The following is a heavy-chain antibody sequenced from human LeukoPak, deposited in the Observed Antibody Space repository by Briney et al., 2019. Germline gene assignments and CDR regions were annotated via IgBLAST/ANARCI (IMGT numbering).Heavy chain of an antibody. V-gene: IGHV4-34*01. D-gene: IGHD1-26*01. Sequence: SETLSLTCAVYGGSFSGYYWSWIRQPPGKGLEWIGEINHSGSTNYNPSLKSRVTISVDTSKNQFSLKLSSMTAADTAVYYCASLGATTVYDYWGQGTLVTVSS. CDR1: GGSFSGYY. J-gene: IGHJ4*02. CDR3: ASLGATTVYDY. CDR2: INHSGST.